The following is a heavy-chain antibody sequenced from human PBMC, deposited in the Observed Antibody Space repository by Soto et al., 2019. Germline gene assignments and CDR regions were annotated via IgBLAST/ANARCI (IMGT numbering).Heavy chain of an antibody. CDR3: ARDPNDYYDSSDYWNS. CDR1: GFTFSSYD. D-gene: IGHD3-22*01. Sequence: QVQLVESGGGVVQPGRSLRLSCAASGFTFSSYDMHWVRQAPGKGLEWVAGISYDGSNNYYAYSVNGRFTISRDNYKNTLYLQMNIKRADDTAVYYCARDPNDYYDSSDYWNSWGPGTVVTVS. CDR2: ISYDGSNN. J-gene: IGHJ5*02. V-gene: IGHV3-30-3*01.